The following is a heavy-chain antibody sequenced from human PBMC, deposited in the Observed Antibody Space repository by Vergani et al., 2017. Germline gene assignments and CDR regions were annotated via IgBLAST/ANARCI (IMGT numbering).Heavy chain of an antibody. J-gene: IGHJ6*03. CDR3: ARVYYDFWSAPRGYYYYMDV. CDR2: IYYSGST. V-gene: IGHV4-59*01. Sequence: QVQLQESGPGLVKPSETLSLTCTVSGGSISSYYWSWIRQPPGKGLEWIGYIYYSGSTNYNPSLKSRVTISVDTSKNQFSLKLSSVTAADTAVYYCARVYYDFWSAPRGYYYYMDVLGKGTTVTVSS. CDR1: GGSISSYY. D-gene: IGHD3-3*01.